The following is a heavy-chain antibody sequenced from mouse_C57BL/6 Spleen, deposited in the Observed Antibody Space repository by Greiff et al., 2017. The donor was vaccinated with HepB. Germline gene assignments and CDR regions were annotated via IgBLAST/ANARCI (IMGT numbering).Heavy chain of an antibody. J-gene: IGHJ4*01. CDR3: ARHEGAGATVRYYAMDY. CDR2: FYPGSGSI. Sequence: QVQLQQSGAELVKPGASVKLSCKASGYTFTEYTIHWVKQRSGQGLEWIGWFYPGSGSIKYNEKFKDKATLTADKSSSPVYMELSRLTSEDSAVYFCARHEGAGATVRYYAMDYWGQGTSVTVSS. CDR1: GYTFTEYT. V-gene: IGHV1-62-2*01. D-gene: IGHD1-1*01.